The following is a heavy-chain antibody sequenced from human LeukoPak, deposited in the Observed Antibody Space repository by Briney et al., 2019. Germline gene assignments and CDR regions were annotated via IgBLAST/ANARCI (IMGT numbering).Heavy chain of an antibody. Sequence: PGRSLRLSCTASGFTFGDYAMSWVRQAPGKGLEWVSYISSSGSTIYYADSVKGRFTISRDNAKNSLYLQMNSLRAEDTAVYYCARLGYCSSTSCYGYAGYYYGMDVWGKGTTVTVSS. CDR2: ISSSGSTI. V-gene: IGHV3-48*03. D-gene: IGHD2-2*01. J-gene: IGHJ6*04. CDR3: ARLGYCSSTSCYGYAGYYYGMDV. CDR1: GFTFGDYA.